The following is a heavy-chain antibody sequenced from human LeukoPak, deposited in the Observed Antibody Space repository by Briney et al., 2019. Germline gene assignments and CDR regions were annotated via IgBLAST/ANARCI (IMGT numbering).Heavy chain of an antibody. CDR3: ARDPLHYFGSAPPARDF. V-gene: IGHV4-4*07. D-gene: IGHD3-10*01. J-gene: IGHJ4*02. CDR2: IYTSGST. CDR1: GGSINSYY. Sequence: SETLSLTCTVSGGSINSYYWSWLRQPAGKGLEWIGRIYTSGSTNYNPSLKSRVTMSVDTSKNQFSLKLSSVTAADTAVYYCARDPLHYFGSAPPARDFWGQGTLVTVSS.